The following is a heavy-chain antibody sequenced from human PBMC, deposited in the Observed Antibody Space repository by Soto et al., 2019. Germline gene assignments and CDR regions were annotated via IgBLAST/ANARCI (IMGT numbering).Heavy chain of an antibody. CDR3: AREFSNSPEAFDS. CDR2: IYYTGST. D-gene: IGHD6-6*01. J-gene: IGHJ4*02. V-gene: IGHV4-61*01. CDR1: GGTGNSHNCY. Sequence: PSETLSITCTVSGGTGNSHNCYWSWNRQPPGRGLEWIGYIYYTGSTNYNPSLKSRVTISIDTSRNQFSLKLSSVSAAETAVYYCAREFSNSPEAFDSWGQGSLVTVSS.